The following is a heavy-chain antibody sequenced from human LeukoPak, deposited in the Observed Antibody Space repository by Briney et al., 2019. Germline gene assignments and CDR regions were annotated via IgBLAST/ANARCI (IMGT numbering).Heavy chain of an antibody. V-gene: IGHV4-39*07. Sequence: SETLSLTCTISGASISSSYYYWGWIRQPPGKGLKWIGSIYYTGNTYYNPSLKSRVTISVDTSKNQFSLKLSSVTAADTAVYYCAREESSGWYYGMDVWGQGTTVTVSS. J-gene: IGHJ6*02. CDR2: IYYTGNT. CDR3: AREESSGWYYGMDV. CDR1: GASISSSYYY. D-gene: IGHD6-19*01.